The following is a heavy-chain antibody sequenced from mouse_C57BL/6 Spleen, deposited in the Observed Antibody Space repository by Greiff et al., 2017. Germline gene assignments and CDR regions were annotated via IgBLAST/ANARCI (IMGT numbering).Heavy chain of an antibody. CDR1: GFTFSSYG. J-gene: IGHJ1*03. D-gene: IGHD1-1*01. V-gene: IGHV5-6*01. Sequence: EVKLVESGGDLVKPGGSLKLSCAASGFTFSSYGMSWVRQTPDKRLEWVATISSGGSYTYYPDSVKGRFTISRDNAKNTLYLQMSSLKSEDTAMYYCARHSNTDWYFDVWGTGTTVTVSS. CDR3: ARHSNTDWYFDV. CDR2: ISSGGSYT.